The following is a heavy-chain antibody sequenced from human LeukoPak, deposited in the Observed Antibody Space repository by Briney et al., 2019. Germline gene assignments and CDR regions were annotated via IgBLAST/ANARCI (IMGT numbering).Heavy chain of an antibody. CDR1: GGSISSYY. D-gene: IGHD3-10*01. V-gene: IGHV4-4*07. J-gene: IGHJ4*02. CDR3: ARHEKLGQFDY. Sequence: SETLSLTCTVPGGSISSYYWSWIRQPAGKGLEWIGRIYTSGSTNYNPSLKSRVTMSVDTSKNQFSLKLSSGAGDDTVVYYCARHEKLGQFDYWGQGTLVTVSS. CDR2: IYTSGST.